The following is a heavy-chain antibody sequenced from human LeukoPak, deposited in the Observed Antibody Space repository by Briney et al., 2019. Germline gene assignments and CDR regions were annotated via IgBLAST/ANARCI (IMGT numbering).Heavy chain of an antibody. V-gene: IGHV3-48*01. J-gene: IGHJ4*02. CDR1: GFTFSSYS. CDR2: ISSDSNTI. D-gene: IGHD4-17*01. Sequence: GGSLRLSCAASGFTFSSYSMNWVRQAPGKGLEWVSYISSDSNTIYYAVSVKGRFTISRDNAKNSLYLQMNSLRAEDTAVYYCARVLYGDHRAYWGQGTLVTASS. CDR3: ARVLYGDHRAY.